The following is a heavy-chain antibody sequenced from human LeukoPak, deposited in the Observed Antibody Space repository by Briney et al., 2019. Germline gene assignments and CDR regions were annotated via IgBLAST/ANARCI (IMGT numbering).Heavy chain of an antibody. V-gene: IGHV4-34*01. J-gene: IGHJ2*01. D-gene: IGHD7-27*01. Sequence: SETLSLTCAVYGGSFRGYYWSWIRLPPGKGLEWIGEIHYTGATNYKPSLKSRVTISGDPSKNQFSLRVSSVTAADTAVYYCARGVLGPYYFDLWGRGTLVTVSS. CDR1: GGSFRGYY. CDR2: IHYTGAT. CDR3: ARGVLGPYYFDL.